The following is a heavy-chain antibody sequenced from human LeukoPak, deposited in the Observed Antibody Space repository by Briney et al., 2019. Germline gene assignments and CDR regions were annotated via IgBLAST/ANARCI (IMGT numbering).Heavy chain of an antibody. CDR2: IYPGDSDT. J-gene: IGHJ3*02. CDR3: ARPEEHGDYVHDAFDI. Sequence: GESLKISCRGSGYSFTSYWIAWVRQMPGKGLEWMGIIYPGDSDTRYSPSFQGQVTISADKSISTAYLQWSSLKASDTAMYYCARPEEHGDYVHDAFDIWGQGTMVTVSS. V-gene: IGHV5-51*01. CDR1: GYSFTSYW. D-gene: IGHD4-17*01.